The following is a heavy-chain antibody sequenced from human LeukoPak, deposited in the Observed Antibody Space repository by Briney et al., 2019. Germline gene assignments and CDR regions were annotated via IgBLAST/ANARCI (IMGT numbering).Heavy chain of an antibody. D-gene: IGHD6-19*01. V-gene: IGHV3-30-3*01. CDR3: ARDYFLGKPYSSGWAPWGMDV. CDR2: ISYDGSNK. J-gene: IGHJ6*02. CDR1: GFTFSSYA. Sequence: GRSLRLSCAASGFTFSSYAMHWVRQAPGKGLEWVAVISYDGSNKYYADSMKGRFTISRDNSKNTLYLQMNSLRAEDTAVYYCARDYFLGKPYSSGWAPWGMDVWGQGTTVTVSS.